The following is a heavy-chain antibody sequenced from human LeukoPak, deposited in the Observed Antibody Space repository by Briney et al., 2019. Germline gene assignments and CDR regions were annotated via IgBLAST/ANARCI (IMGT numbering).Heavy chain of an antibody. V-gene: IGHV3-23*01. CDR2: ISGSGGST. CDR1: GFTFSSYA. Sequence: ASLRLSCAASGFTFSSYAMSWVRQAPGKGLEWVSTISGSGGSTYYADSVNGRFTISRDNAKNTLYLQMNSLRAEDTAVYYCASQYYYDSSGHYREHDYWGQGTLVTVSS. CDR3: ASQYYYDSSGHYREHDY. D-gene: IGHD3-22*01. J-gene: IGHJ4*02.